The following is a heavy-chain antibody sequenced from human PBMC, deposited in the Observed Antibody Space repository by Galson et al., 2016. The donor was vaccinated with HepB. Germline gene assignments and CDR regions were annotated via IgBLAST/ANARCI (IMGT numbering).Heavy chain of an antibody. J-gene: IGHJ4*02. D-gene: IGHD3-10*01. Sequence: SLRLSCAASGFTFSNYAMTWVRQAPGKGLEWVSSISRGGHSTSYADSLKGRLTISRDNSKNTVSLEMSSLRSDDTAVYYCACYGSGIHYVGIDYWGQGTLVTVSS. CDR3: ACYGSGIHYVGIDY. V-gene: IGHV3-23*01. CDR1: GFTFSNYA. CDR2: ISRGGHST.